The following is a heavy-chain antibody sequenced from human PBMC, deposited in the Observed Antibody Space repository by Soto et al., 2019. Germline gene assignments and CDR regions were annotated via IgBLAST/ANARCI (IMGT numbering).Heavy chain of an antibody. J-gene: IGHJ4*02. CDR2: IYSGGDT. V-gene: IGHV3-66*01. CDR3: ARNPWARGTAN. D-gene: IGHD2-21*02. CDR1: GFTVSSNY. Sequence: GGSLRLSCAASGFTVSSNYMSWVRQTPGKGLEWVAVIYSGGDTFYADSVEGRFTISRDNSMNTVYLQMNSLRAEDTAVYYCARNPWARGTANWGQGALVTVSS.